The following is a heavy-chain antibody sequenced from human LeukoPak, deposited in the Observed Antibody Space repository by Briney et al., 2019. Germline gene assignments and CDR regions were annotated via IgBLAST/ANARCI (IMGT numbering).Heavy chain of an antibody. D-gene: IGHD3-22*01. J-gene: IGHJ4*02. V-gene: IGHV3-23*01. CDR1: GFTFSSYA. CDR2: ISGSGGST. CDR3: SRVSVSYYYYSSGVYYFDY. Sequence: GGSLRLSCAASGFTFSSYAMSWVRQAPGKGLEWVSAISGSGGSTYYADSVKGRFTISRDNAKNSLYLQMNSLRAEDTAVYYCSRVSVSYYYYSSGVYYFDYWGQGTLVTVSS.